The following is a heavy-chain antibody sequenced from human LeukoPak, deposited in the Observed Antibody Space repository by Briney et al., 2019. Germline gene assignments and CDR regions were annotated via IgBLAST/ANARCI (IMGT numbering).Heavy chain of an antibody. D-gene: IGHD6-13*01. J-gene: IGHJ5*02. CDR1: GYSFTSYW. Sequence: GESLKISCKGSGYSFTSYWIGWVRQMPGKGLEWMGIIYPGDSDTRYSPSFQGQVTISADKSIRTAYLQWSSLKASDTAMYYCARAAADLSSWNWFDPWGQGTLVTVSS. V-gene: IGHV5-51*01. CDR3: ARAAADLSSWNWFDP. CDR2: IYPGDSDT.